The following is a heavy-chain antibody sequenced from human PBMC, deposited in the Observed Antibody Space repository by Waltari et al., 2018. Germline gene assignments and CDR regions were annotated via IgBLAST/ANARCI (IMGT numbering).Heavy chain of an antibody. CDR2: IYYSGST. V-gene: IGHV4-31*03. Sequence: QVQLQESGPGLVKPSQTLSLTCTVSGGSISRGGYYWSWIRQHPGKGLEWIGYIYYSGSTYYNPSLKSRVTISVDTSKNQFSLKLSSVTAADTAVYYCANEGGCTNGVCYNAFDIWGQGTMVTVSS. D-gene: IGHD2-8*01. CDR3: ANEGGCTNGVCYNAFDI. J-gene: IGHJ3*02. CDR1: GGSISRGGYY.